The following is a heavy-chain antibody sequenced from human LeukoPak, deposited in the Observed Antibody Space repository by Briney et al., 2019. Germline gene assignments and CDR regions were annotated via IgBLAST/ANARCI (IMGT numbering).Heavy chain of an antibody. CDR1: GFTFNSHS. D-gene: IGHD5-24*01. Sequence: GGSLRLSCAASGFTFNSHSMNRVRQAPGKGLEWVSSISTSSSYIYYADSVKGRFTISRDNAKNSLYLQMNSLRAEDTAVYYCARPRGNVEMAAIPFDYWGQGTLVTVSS. CDR2: ISTSSSYI. CDR3: ARPRGNVEMAAIPFDY. V-gene: IGHV3-21*01. J-gene: IGHJ4*02.